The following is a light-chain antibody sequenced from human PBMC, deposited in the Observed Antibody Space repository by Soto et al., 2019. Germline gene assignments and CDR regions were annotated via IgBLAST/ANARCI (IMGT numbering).Light chain of an antibody. CDR2: DVN. CDR1: SSDVGTYNH. CDR3: SSYAGTYSVV. Sequence: QSALTQPRSVSGSPGQSVNISCTGTSSDVGTYNHVSWYQQHPGKAPKVMIYDVNKRSSTVPDRFSGSKSGNTASLTISGLQAEDEADYYCSSYAGTYSVVFGGGTQLTVL. J-gene: IGLJ2*01. V-gene: IGLV2-11*01.